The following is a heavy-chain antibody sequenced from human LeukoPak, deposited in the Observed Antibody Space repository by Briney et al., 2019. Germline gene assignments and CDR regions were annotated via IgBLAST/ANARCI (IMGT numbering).Heavy chain of an antibody. CDR1: GYTFTKYG. CDR3: ARAYQPLGGLSLPDY. J-gene: IGHJ4*02. V-gene: IGHV7-4-1*02. Sequence: ASVKVSCKASGYTFTKYGVYWVRQAPGQGLEWMGWINPNTGNPTYAPGFTGRFVFSLDTSVSTAYLQISGLKADDTAVYYCARAYQPLGGLSLPDYWGQGTLVSVSS. CDR2: INPNTGNP. D-gene: IGHD3-16*02.